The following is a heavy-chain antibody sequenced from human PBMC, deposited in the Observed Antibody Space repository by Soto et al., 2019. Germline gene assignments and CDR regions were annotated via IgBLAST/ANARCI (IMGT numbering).Heavy chain of an antibody. CDR2: IYWSGDE. CDR1: GFSFSTSGVG. V-gene: IGHV2-5*01. J-gene: IGHJ3*01. Sequence: VSGPTLVNPTQTLTLTCSFSGFSFSTSGVGVGWIRQPPGKALEWLALIYWSGDEHYRPSLRSRLTITKDTSKNQVVLIMTNMDPVDTATYYCARGVATLPVFAFDVWGQGTMVTVSS. CDR3: ARGVATLPVFAFDV. D-gene: IGHD6-6*01.